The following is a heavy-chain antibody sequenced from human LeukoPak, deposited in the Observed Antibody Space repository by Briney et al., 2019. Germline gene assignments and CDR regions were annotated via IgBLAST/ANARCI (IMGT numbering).Heavy chain of an antibody. J-gene: IGHJ4*02. V-gene: IGHV3-48*03. D-gene: IGHD6-6*01. Sequence: QPGGSLRLSCAASGFTFSRYEMNWVRQAPGKGLEWLSYISSTGTTIYYADSVKGRFTISRDNAKNSMYLEMNSPRAEDTAVYYCAKDLSSSHVSEYFDCWGQGTLVAVSS. CDR2: ISSTGTTI. CDR1: GFTFSRYE. CDR3: AKDLSSSHVSEYFDC.